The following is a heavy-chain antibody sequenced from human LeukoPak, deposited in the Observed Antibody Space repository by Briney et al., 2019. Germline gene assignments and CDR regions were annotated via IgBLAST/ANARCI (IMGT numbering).Heavy chain of an antibody. D-gene: IGHD6-6*01. Sequence: GGSLRLSCAASGFTFSSYWMHWVRQAPGKGLVCVSRINSDGSSTSYADSVKGRFTISRDNAKNTLYLQVNSLRAEDTAVYYCARVGNSSSSSDFDYWGQGTLVTVSS. CDR1: GFTFSSYW. J-gene: IGHJ4*02. CDR2: INSDGSST. CDR3: ARVGNSSSSSDFDY. V-gene: IGHV3-74*01.